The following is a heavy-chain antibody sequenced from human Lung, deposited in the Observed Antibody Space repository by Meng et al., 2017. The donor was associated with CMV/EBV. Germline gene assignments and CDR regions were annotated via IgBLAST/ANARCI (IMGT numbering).Heavy chain of an antibody. Sequence: ASXXVSXKASGYTFTGYYMHWVRQAAGQGLEWMGWINPNSGGTNYAQKFQGRVTMTRDTSISTAYMELSRVRSGDTAVYYCAGAGYYYGSGSCDYWCQGTLVTVSS. CDR3: AGAGYYYGSGSCDY. J-gene: IGHJ4*02. V-gene: IGHV1-2*02. D-gene: IGHD3-10*01. CDR1: GYTFTGYY. CDR2: INPNSGGT.